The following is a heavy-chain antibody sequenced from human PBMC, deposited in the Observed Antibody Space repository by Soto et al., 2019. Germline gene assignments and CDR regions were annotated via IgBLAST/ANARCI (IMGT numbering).Heavy chain of an antibody. Sequence: SETLSLTCAVYGGSFSGYYWSWIRQPPGKGLEWIGEINHSGSTNYNPSLKSRVTISVDTSKNQFSLKLSSVTAADTAVYYCARLVAATHYYYYYMDVWGKGTTVTVSS. CDR1: GGSFSGYY. CDR2: INHSGST. J-gene: IGHJ6*03. D-gene: IGHD2-15*01. V-gene: IGHV4-34*01. CDR3: ARLVAATHYYYYYMDV.